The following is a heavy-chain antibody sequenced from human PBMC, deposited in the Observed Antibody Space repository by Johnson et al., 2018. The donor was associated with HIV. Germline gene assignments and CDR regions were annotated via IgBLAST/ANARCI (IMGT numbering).Heavy chain of an antibody. J-gene: IGHJ3*02. D-gene: IGHD3-22*01. CDR2: ISYDGSNK. V-gene: IGHV3-30-3*01. Sequence: VQVVESGGGVVRPGGSLRLSCAASGFTFSSYAMHWVRQAPGKGLEWVAVISYDGSNKYYADSVKGRFTISRDNSKNTLYLQMNSLRAEDTAVYYCAGAYYYDSSGYYDAFDIWGQGTMVTVSS. CDR3: AGAYYYDSSGYYDAFDI. CDR1: GFTFSSYA.